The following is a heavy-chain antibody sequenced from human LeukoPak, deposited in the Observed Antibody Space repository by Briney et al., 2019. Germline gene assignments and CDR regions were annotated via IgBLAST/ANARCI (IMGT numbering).Heavy chain of an antibody. Sequence: PGGSLRLSCAASGFTFSSYAMHWVRQAPGKGLEWVAVISYDGSNKYYADSVKGRFTISRDNAKNTLYLQMNTLRVEDTAVYHCARDLMDYDVSTGLHHYYMDVWGQGTTVTVSS. V-gene: IGHV3-30-3*01. CDR1: GFTFSSYA. D-gene: IGHD3-9*01. CDR2: ISYDGSNK. CDR3: ARDLMDYDVSTGLHHYYMDV. J-gene: IGHJ6*02.